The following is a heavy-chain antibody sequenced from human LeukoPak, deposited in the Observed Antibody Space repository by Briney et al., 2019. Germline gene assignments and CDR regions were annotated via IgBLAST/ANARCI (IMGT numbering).Heavy chain of an antibody. CDR1: GGSFSGYY. J-gene: IGHJ5*02. V-gene: IGHV4-34*01. D-gene: IGHD4-23*01. CDR3: ARGFPGGA. Sequence: SETLSLTCAVYGGSFSGYYWSWIRQPPGKGLEWIGEINHSGSTNYNPSLKSRVTISVDTSRNQFSLKLSSVTAADTAVYYCARGFPGGAWGQGTLVTASS. CDR2: INHSGST.